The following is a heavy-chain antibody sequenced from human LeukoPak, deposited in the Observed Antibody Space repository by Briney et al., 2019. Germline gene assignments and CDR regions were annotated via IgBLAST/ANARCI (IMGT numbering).Heavy chain of an antibody. Sequence: PGGSLRLSCAASGFTFSNAWMSWVRQAPGKGLEWVGRIKSKTDGGTTDYAAPVKGRFTISRDDSKNTLYLQMNSLKTEDTAVYYCTTTDITMVRGVIITYDYWGQGTLVTASS. J-gene: IGHJ4*02. D-gene: IGHD3-10*01. CDR3: TTTDITMVRGVIITYDY. CDR1: GFTFSNAW. CDR2: IKSKTDGGTT. V-gene: IGHV3-15*01.